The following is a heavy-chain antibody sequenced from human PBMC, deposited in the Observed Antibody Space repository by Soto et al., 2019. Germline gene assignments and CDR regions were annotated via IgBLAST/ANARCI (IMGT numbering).Heavy chain of an antibody. J-gene: IGHJ2*01. D-gene: IGHD2-15*01. CDR2: IYYSGST. V-gene: IGHV4-39*01. CDR1: GGSISSSSYY. CDR3: ARRYCSGGSCGEWYFAL. Sequence: SETLSLTCTVSGGSISSSSYYWGWIRQPPGKGLEWIGSIYYSGSTYYNPSLKSRVTISVDTSKNQFSLKLSSVTAADTAVYYCARRYCSGGSCGEWYFALWGRGTLVTVSS.